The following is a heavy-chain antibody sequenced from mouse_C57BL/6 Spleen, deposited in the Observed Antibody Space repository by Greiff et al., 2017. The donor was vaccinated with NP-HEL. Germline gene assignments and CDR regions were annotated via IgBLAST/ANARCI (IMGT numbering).Heavy chain of an antibody. D-gene: IGHD2-12*01. CDR2: ISSGGDYI. J-gene: IGHJ1*03. CDR1: GFTFSSYA. CDR3: TRGMLLVWYFDV. V-gene: IGHV5-9-1*02. Sequence: EVQGVESGEGLVKPGGSLKLSCAASGFTFSSYAMSWVRQTPEKRLEWVAYISSGGDYIYYADTVKGRFTISRDNARNTLYLQMSSLKSEDTAMYYCTRGMLLVWYFDVWGTGTTVTVSS.